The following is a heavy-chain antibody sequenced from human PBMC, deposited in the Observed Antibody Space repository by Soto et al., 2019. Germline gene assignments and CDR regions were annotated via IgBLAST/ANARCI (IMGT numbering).Heavy chain of an antibody. V-gene: IGHV3-21*01. CDR1: GFTFSSYS. CDR2: ISSSSSYI. Sequence: PGGSLRLSCAASGFTFSSYSMNWVRQAPGKGLEWVSSISSSSSYIYYADSVKGRFTISRDNAKNSLYLQMNSLRAEDTAVYYCARDLLAVTGPFDYWGQGTLVTVS. D-gene: IGHD6-19*01. J-gene: IGHJ4*02. CDR3: ARDLLAVTGPFDY.